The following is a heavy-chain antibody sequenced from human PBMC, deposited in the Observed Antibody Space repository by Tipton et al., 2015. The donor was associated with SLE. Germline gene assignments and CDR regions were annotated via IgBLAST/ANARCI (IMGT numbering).Heavy chain of an antibody. CDR1: GDSIANSH. V-gene: IGHV4-59*01. CDR2: IYYSGST. J-gene: IGHJ6*03. D-gene: IGHD5-18*01. Sequence: TLSLTCAVSGDSIANSHWSWIRKPPGQGLEWLGYIYYSGSTNYNPPLKSRVTMSVDTSKNQFSLKLSSVTAADTAVYYCARAGLGYTYYYYMDVWGKGTPVTVSS. CDR3: ARAGLGYTYYYYMDV.